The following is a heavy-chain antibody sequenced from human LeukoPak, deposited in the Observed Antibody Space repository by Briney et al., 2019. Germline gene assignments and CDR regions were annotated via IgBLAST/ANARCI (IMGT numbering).Heavy chain of an antibody. D-gene: IGHD3-22*01. V-gene: IGHV1-69*13. J-gene: IGHJ4*02. Sequence: SVKVSCKASRGTFSSYGISWVRQAPGQGLEWMGGIIPIFGTANYAQKFQGRVTITADESTSTAYMELSSLRSEDTAVYYCARNDYYDSSGYYPTTYYFDYWGQGTLVTVSS. CDR1: RGTFSSYG. CDR3: ARNDYYDSSGYYPTTYYFDY. CDR2: IIPIFGTA.